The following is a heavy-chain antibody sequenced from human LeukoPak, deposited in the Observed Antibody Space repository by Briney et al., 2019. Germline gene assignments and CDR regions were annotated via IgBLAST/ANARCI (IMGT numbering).Heavy chain of an antibody. Sequence: GGSLRLSCAASGLTFSGYDMHWVRQAPGKGLEWVAVISYDGSNKYYADSVKGRFTISRDNSKNTLYLQMNSLRAEDTAVYYCAKDYSYGFDYWGQGTLVTVSS. J-gene: IGHJ4*02. V-gene: IGHV3-30*18. D-gene: IGHD5-18*01. CDR1: GLTFSGYD. CDR3: AKDYSYGFDY. CDR2: ISYDGSNK.